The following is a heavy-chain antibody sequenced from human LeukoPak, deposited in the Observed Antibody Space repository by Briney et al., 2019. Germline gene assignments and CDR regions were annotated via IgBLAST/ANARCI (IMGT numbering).Heavy chain of an antibody. Sequence: AAVKVSCKTSGYTFTRYVISWLRQAPGQGREWMGWISCYNGDTHYAQSYQGRLTLTTDASTRTAYMELRSLRSDDTAVFYCVRHPSNTSGHNSWFDYWGQGTLVTVSS. CDR3: VRHPSNTSGHNSWFDY. J-gene: IGHJ4*02. CDR1: GYTFTRYV. D-gene: IGHD2-15*01. V-gene: IGHV1-18*01. CDR2: ISCYNGDT.